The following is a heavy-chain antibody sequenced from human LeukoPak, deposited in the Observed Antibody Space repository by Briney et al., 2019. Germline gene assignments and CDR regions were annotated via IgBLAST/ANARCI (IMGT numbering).Heavy chain of an antibody. D-gene: IGHD3-22*01. CDR1: GFTFGSYW. J-gene: IGHJ1*01. Sequence: GGSLRLSCAASGFTFGSYWMSWVRQAPGKGLEWLGRIKRETDGGTIDYAAPVKGRFTISRDDSRNTPYLQMDSLKIEDTAVYYCTTDRYYDNSELQFQHWGQGTLVTVSS. CDR3: TTDRYYDNSELQFQH. CDR2: IKRETDGGTI. V-gene: IGHV3-15*01.